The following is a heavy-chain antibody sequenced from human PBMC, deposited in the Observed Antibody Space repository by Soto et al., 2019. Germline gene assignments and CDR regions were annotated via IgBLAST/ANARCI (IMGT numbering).Heavy chain of an antibody. CDR2: IDLTDSYT. CDR1: GYTFRNNW. V-gene: IGHV5-10-1*01. CDR3: ASHAGPHYASSGYHYALDY. D-gene: IGHD3-22*01. J-gene: IGHJ4*02. Sequence: PGESLKISCKGSGYTFRNNWITWVRQMPGKGLEWMGRIDLTDSYTSYSPSFQGHVSFSADTSINTTYLQLSSLRASDTAMYYCASHAGPHYASSGYHYALDYWGQGTPVTVSS.